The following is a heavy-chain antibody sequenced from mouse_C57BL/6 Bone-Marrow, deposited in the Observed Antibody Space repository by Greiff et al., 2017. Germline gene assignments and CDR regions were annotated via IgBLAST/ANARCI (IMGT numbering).Heavy chain of an antibody. Sequence: DVMLVESGGGLVQPGGSLSLSCAASGFTFTDYYMSWVRQPPGKALEWLGFIRNKANGYTTEYTASVKGRFTISRDNSQSILYLQMNALRAEDSATDYCARSYGSSYDAYWGQGTLVTVSA. J-gene: IGHJ3*01. CDR3: ARSYGSSYDAY. CDR1: GFTFTDYY. CDR2: IRNKANGYTT. V-gene: IGHV7-3*01. D-gene: IGHD1-1*01.